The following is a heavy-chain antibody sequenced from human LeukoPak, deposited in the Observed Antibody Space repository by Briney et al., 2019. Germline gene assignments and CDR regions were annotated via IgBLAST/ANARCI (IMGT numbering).Heavy chain of an antibody. CDR3: ARLGAISGSDCPDD. CDR2: IFYSGNT. CDR1: GVSISSYY. Sequence: PSETLSLTCTVSGVSISSYYWSWIRQPPGKGLEWIGYIFYSGNTIYNPSLRSRVTISADTSKNHFSLRLRSVTAADTAVYYCARLGAISGSDCPDDWGQGTLVTVSS. D-gene: IGHD1-26*01. V-gene: IGHV4-59*12. J-gene: IGHJ4*02.